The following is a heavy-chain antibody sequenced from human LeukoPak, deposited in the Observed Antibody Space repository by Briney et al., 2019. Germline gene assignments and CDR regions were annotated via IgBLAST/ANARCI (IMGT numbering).Heavy chain of an antibody. Sequence: GGSLRLSCAASGFTFSSYSMNWVRQAPGKGLEWVSSISSSSSYVYYADSVKGRFTISRDNAKKSLYLQMNSLRAEDTAVYYCARDRIAVAHRHYYYYGMDVWGQGTTVTVSS. CDR2: ISSSSSYV. V-gene: IGHV3-21*01. CDR1: GFTFSSYS. CDR3: ARDRIAVAHRHYYYYGMDV. D-gene: IGHD6-19*01. J-gene: IGHJ6*02.